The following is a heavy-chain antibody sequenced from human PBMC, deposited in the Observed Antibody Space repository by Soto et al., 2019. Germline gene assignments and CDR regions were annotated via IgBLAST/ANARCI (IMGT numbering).Heavy chain of an antibody. CDR1: GFTFSSYA. J-gene: IGHJ4*02. CDR3: AKDPSPYSSGYDFDY. D-gene: IGHD6-19*01. V-gene: IGHV3-23*01. Sequence: EVQLLESGGGLVQPGGSLRLSCAASGFTFSSYAMSWVRQAPGKGLEWVSAISGSGGSTYYADSVKGRFTITRDNSKNTLYLQMNSLRAEDTAVYECAKDPSPYSSGYDFDYWGQGTLVTVSS. CDR2: ISGSGGST.